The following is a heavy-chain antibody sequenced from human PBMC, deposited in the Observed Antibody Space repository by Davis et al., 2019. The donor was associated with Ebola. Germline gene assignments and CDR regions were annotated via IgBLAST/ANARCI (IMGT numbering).Heavy chain of an antibody. CDR2: INYSGST. J-gene: IGHJ5*02. CDR1: GGSFSGYY. Sequence: SETLSLTCAVYGGSFSGYYWSWIRQPPGKGLEWIGEINYSGSTNYNPSLKSRVTISVDTSKNQFSLKLSSVTAADTAVYYCARGSHRYYDFWGGYYRGIDPWGQGTLVTVSS. CDR3: ARGSHRYYDFWGGYYRGIDP. D-gene: IGHD3-3*01. V-gene: IGHV4-34*01.